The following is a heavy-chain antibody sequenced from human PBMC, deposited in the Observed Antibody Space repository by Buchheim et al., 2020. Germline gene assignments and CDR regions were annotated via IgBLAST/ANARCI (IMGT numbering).Heavy chain of an antibody. CDR2: FSSSGSFT. CDR3: ARDSIASADGWFDP. CDR1: GFTFNTYS. D-gene: IGHD6-13*01. V-gene: IGHV3-21*01. J-gene: IGHJ5*02. Sequence: EVQLVESGGGLVKPGGSLRLSCAASGFTFNTYSMNWVRQAPGKGLEWVSSFSSSGSFTYYADSVKGRFTISRDNAKNSLHLQMNSLRAEDTAVYYCARDSIASADGWFDPWGQGTL.